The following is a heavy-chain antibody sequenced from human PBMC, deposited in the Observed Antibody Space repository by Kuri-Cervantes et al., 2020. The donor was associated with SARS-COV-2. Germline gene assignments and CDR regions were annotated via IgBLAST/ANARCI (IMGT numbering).Heavy chain of an antibody. D-gene: IGHD2-21*02. CDR2: IYPGESDT. Sequence: GESLKISCKGSGYSFTSYWIGWVRQMPGKGLEWMGIIYPGESDTRYSPSFQGQVTISADKSISTAYLQWSSLKASDTAMYYCARRGGVVTAYYYYGMDVWGQGTTVTVSS. CDR3: ARRGGVVTAYYYYGMDV. CDR1: GYSFTSYW. V-gene: IGHV5-51*01. J-gene: IGHJ6*02.